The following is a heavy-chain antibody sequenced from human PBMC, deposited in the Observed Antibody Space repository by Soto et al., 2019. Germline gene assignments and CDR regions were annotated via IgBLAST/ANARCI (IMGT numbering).Heavy chain of an antibody. CDR3: ARGSNYYDSSGYSFDY. CDR2: IYHSGST. D-gene: IGHD3-22*01. V-gene: IGHV4-30-2*01. Sequence: TLSLTCAVSGGSISSGGYSWSWIRQPPGKGLEWIGFIYHSGSTYYNPSLTSRVTISLDRSKNQFSLKLSSVTAADTAVYYCARGSNYYDSSGYSFDYWGQGTLVTVSS. J-gene: IGHJ4*02. CDR1: GGSISSGGYS.